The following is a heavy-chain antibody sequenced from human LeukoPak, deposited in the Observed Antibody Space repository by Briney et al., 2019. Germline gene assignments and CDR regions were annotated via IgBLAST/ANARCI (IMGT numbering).Heavy chain of an antibody. CDR3: VRGLSGVSSWYFDL. D-gene: IGHD7-27*01. V-gene: IGHV3-53*01. J-gene: IGHJ2*01. Sequence: GGSLRLSCAASGFTISSNYLSWVRQAPGKGLVWISALHSGGHTFYADSVRGRFTISRDISKNTLYLQMNDLGAEDTALYYCVRGLSGVSSWYFDLRGRGTLVSVSS. CDR1: GFTISSNY. CDR2: LHSGGHT.